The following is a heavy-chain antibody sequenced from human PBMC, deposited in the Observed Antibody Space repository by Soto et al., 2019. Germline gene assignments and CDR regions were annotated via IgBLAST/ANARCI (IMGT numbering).Heavy chain of an antibody. CDR1: GGSFSGYY. J-gene: IGHJ5*02. CDR3: ARGPQVVAAPPFNWFDP. CDR2: INHSGST. Sequence: QVQLQQWGAGLLKPSETLSLTCAVYGGSFSGYYWSWIRQPPGKGLEWIGEINHSGSTNYNPSLKSRVTISVDTSKNQFSLRLSSVTAADTAVYYCARGPQVVAAPPFNWFDPWGQGTLVTVSS. D-gene: IGHD2-15*01. V-gene: IGHV4-34*01.